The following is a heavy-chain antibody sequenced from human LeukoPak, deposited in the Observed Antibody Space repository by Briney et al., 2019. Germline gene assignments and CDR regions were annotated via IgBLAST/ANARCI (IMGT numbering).Heavy chain of an antibody. D-gene: IGHD3-16*02. CDR2: MNPNSGNT. V-gene: IGHV1-8*01. Sequence: ASVKVSCKASGYTFTSYDINWVRQATGQGREWMGWMNPNSGNTGNAQQFQGRVTMTRNTSISTAYMELTSLRSGARAGFYCGRGWVIQPSREFDYWGQGTLVTVSS. J-gene: IGHJ4*02. CDR3: GRGWVIQPSREFDY. CDR1: GYTFTSYD.